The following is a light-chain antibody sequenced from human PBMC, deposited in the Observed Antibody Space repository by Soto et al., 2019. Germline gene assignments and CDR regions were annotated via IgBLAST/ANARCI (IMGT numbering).Light chain of an antibody. CDR3: QQYYSSWT. CDR1: QSVSTY. Sequence: DIQMTQSPSSLSASVGDRVTITCRATQSVSTYLNWYLQEPGKAPKVLIYAASHLESGVPSRFSGSGSGTDFTLTINSLQPGDFASYYCQQYYSSWTFGQGTKVEV. CDR2: AAS. J-gene: IGKJ1*01. V-gene: IGKV1-39*01.